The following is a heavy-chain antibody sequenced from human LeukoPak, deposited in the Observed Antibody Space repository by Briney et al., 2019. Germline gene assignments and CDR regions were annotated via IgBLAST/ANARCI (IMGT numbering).Heavy chain of an antibody. CDR2: ISYEGSNK. V-gene: IGHV3-30-3*01. J-gene: IGHJ4*01. D-gene: IGHD3-22*01. Sequence: GGSLTLFCAASGFTFTSYAMHWVRQAPGKGLGWVAFISYEGSNKYYADSVKGRFTISRDNSKNTLYLQMNSLRAEDTAVYYCARDSADRYDSSGYYPLYYWGQGTLVTVSS. CDR3: ARDSADRYDSSGYYPLYY. CDR1: GFTFTSYA.